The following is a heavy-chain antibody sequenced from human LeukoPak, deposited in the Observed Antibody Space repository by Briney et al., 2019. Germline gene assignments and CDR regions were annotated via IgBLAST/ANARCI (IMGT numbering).Heavy chain of an antibody. D-gene: IGHD3-22*01. Sequence: GGSLRLSCAASGFTFSSYWMSWVRQAPGKGLEWLANIKQDGSEKYYVDSVKGRFTISRDNSENTLYLQMNSLRAEDTAVYYCAKLGRYYYDSSGYYLDYWGQGTLVTVSS. CDR2: IKQDGSEK. V-gene: IGHV3-7*03. CDR1: GFTFSSYW. J-gene: IGHJ4*02. CDR3: AKLGRYYYDSSGYYLDY.